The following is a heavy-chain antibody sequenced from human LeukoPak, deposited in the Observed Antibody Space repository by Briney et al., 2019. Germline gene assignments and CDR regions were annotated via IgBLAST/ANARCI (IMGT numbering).Heavy chain of an antibody. J-gene: IGHJ5*02. CDR1: GGSISSSSYY. V-gene: IGHV4-39*01. CDR2: IYYSGST. D-gene: IGHD7-27*01. CDR3: ARQIFQLGINWFDP. Sequence: SETLSLTCTVSGGSISSSSYYWGWIRQPPGKGLEWIGSIYYSGSTYYNPSLKSRVTISVDTSKNQFSLKLSSVAAADTAVYYCARQIFQLGINWFDPWGQGTLVTVSS.